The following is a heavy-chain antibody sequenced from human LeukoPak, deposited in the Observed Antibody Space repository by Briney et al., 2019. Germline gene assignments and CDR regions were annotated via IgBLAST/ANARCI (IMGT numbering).Heavy chain of an antibody. CDR3: ARIARITMVRGVLYYFDY. Sequence: SETLSLTCTVSGGSISSYYWSWIRQPPGKGLEWIGYIYYSGSTYYNPSLKSRVTISVDTSKNQFSLKLSSVTAADTAVYYCARIARITMVRGVLYYFDYWGQGTLVTVSS. D-gene: IGHD3-10*01. V-gene: IGHV4-59*12. J-gene: IGHJ4*02. CDR2: IYYSGST. CDR1: GGSISSYY.